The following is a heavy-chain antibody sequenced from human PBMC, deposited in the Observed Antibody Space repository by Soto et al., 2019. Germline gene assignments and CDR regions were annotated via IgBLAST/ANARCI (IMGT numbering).Heavy chain of an antibody. CDR2: INAGNGNT. J-gene: IGHJ6*02. CDR3: ARDKWGCSSTSCYLAYYYYGMDV. CDR1: GYTFTSYA. Sequence: PSVKVSCKASGYTFTSYAMHWVRQAPGQRLEWMGWINAGNGNTKYSQKFQGRVTITRDTSASTAYMELSSLRSEDTAVYYCARDKWGCSSTSCYLAYYYYGMDVWGQGTTVTVSS. D-gene: IGHD2-2*01. V-gene: IGHV1-3*01.